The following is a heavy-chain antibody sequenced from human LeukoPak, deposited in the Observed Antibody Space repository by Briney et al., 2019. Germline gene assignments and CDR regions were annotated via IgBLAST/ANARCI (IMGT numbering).Heavy chain of an antibody. CDR1: GGSFSGYY. Sequence: PSETLSLTCAVYGGSFSGYYWSWIRQPPGKGLEWIGEISHSGSTNYNPSLKSRVTISVDTSKNQFSLKLSSVTAADTAVYYCARDRGRGKSWFDPWGQGTLVTVSS. V-gene: IGHV4-34*01. J-gene: IGHJ5*02. D-gene: IGHD3-16*01. CDR2: ISHSGST. CDR3: ARDRGRGKSWFDP.